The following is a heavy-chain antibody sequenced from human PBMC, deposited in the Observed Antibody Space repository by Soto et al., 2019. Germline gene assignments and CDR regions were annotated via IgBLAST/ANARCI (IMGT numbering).Heavy chain of an antibody. CDR1: GVSVSSGDYY. V-gene: IGHV4-31*03. Sequence: QVQLQESGPGLVKPSQTLSLSCNVYGVSVSSGDYYWSWIRQHAGGGLEWIGYIDRSGSTYYKPSLRCRVIMSVDTSTNQIYLRLLSVTAADTAMYYCARDSGGNSENYYGLDVWGHGHTVTVSS. J-gene: IGHJ6*02. D-gene: IGHD1-1*01. CDR3: ARDSGGNSENYYGLDV. CDR2: IDRSGST.